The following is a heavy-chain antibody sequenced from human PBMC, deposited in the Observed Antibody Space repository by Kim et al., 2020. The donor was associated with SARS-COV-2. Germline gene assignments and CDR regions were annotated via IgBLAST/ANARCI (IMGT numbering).Heavy chain of an antibody. CDR3: TTGLGKRYCSGGSCYSPFDY. V-gene: IGHV3-15*01. CDR1: GFTFSNAW. J-gene: IGHJ4*02. CDR2: IKSKTDGGTT. D-gene: IGHD2-15*01. Sequence: GGSLRLSCAASGFTFSNAWMSWVRQAPGKGLEWVGRIKSKTDGGTTDYAAPVKGRFTISRDDSKNTLYLQMNSLKTEDTAVYYCTTGLGKRYCSGGSCYSPFDYWGQGTLVTVSS.